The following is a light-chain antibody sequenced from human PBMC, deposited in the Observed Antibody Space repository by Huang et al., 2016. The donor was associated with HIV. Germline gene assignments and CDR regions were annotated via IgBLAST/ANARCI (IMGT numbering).Light chain of an antibody. CDR2: AAS. V-gene: IGKV1-27*01. Sequence: DIRMTQSPSSLSASVGDKVTISCRASQDISNYLAWYQQKPGTVPKLLIYAASTLKSGVTSRCSGSESGTDFTLTIISLQPEDVATYYFQKYNSAPAFGPGTKVDIK. CDR1: QDISNY. CDR3: QKYNSAPA. J-gene: IGKJ3*01.